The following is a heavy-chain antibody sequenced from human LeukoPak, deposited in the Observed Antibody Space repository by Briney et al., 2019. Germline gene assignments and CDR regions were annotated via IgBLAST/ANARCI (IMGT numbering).Heavy chain of an antibody. J-gene: IGHJ4*02. D-gene: IGHD3-16*01. CDR2: IYHSGST. CDR3: ARSLYSAGPFDY. CDR1: GGSISSGGYY. Sequence: SETLSLTCTVSGGSISSGGYYWSWIRQPPGKGLEWIGYIYHSGSTYYNPSLKSRVTISVDRSKNQFSLKLSSVTAADTAVYYCARSLYSAGPFDYWGQGTLVTVSS. V-gene: IGHV4-30-2*01.